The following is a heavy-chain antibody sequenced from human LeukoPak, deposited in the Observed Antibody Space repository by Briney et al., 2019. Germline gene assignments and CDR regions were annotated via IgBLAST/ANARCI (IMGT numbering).Heavy chain of an antibody. V-gene: IGHV3-23*01. Sequence: PGGSLRLSCAASGFTFTNYAMSWVRQAPGKGLEWVSAIRGDGTGTYYADSMKGRFTISRDNSMNTLYLQMNSLRAEDTAVYYCAAHRYSGTYPYYFDYWGQGALVTVSS. CDR1: GFTFTNYA. CDR3: AAHRYSGTYPYYFDY. J-gene: IGHJ4*02. D-gene: IGHD1-26*01. CDR2: IRGDGTGT.